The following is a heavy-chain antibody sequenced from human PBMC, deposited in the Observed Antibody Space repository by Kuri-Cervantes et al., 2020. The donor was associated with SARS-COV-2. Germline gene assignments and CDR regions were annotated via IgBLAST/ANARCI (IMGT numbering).Heavy chain of an antibody. J-gene: IGHJ4*02. CDR3: AKDKGAEGVGATIDY. CDR1: EFTFRNHV. D-gene: IGHD1-26*01. Sequence: LSLTCAASEFTFRNHVMIWVRQAPGKGPEWVSAVGGSGGDIYSADSVKGRFTISRDNSKDTLYLQMNSLRVEDTAVYYCAKDKGAEGVGATIDYWGQGTLVTVSS. V-gene: IGHV3-23*01. CDR2: VGGSGGDI.